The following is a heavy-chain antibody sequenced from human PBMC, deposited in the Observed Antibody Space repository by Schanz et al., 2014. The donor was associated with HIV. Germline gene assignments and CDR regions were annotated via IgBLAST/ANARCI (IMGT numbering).Heavy chain of an antibody. V-gene: IGHV1-69*01. CDR2: IIPIFGTR. CDR1: GGTFSTYS. Sequence: QVQLVQSGAEVKKPGSSVKVSCKASGGTFSTYSISWVRQAPGQGLEWMGGIIPIFGTRNYAQKFQGRVTIIADESTNTVYIELTSLRSEDTAFYYCARSAEFCSGGSCPPSWFDPWGQGTLVTVSS. J-gene: IGHJ5*02. D-gene: IGHD2-15*01. CDR3: ARSAEFCSGGSCPPSWFDP.